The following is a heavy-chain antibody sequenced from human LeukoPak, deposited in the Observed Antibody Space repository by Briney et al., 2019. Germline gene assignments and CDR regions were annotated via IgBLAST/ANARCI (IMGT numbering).Heavy chain of an antibody. CDR2: ISGNSGST. CDR3: AKGRWELLRLPFDY. CDR1: GFTFSSYA. V-gene: IGHV3-23*01. D-gene: IGHD1-26*01. Sequence: GGSLRLSCGASGFTFSSYAMAWIRQAPGRGLEWVSAISGNSGSTYFADSVKGRFTISRDNSKNTLFLQMNNLRADDTAVYYCAKGRWELLRLPFDYWGQGTLVTVSS. J-gene: IGHJ4*02.